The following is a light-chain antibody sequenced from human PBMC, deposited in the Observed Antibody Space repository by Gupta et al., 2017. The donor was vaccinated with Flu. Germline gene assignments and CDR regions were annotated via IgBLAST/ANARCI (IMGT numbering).Light chain of an antibody. V-gene: IGKV4-1*01. CDR2: WAS. Sequence: DIVMTQSPDSLAVSLGERATINCKSSQSGFYSPNNKNYLAWYQQKPGQPPKLLIYWASTREAGVPDRFSGSGYGKDFTLTISSRQAEDVAVYYCQQHEGNPPDIFGQGTKLEIK. CDR1: QSGFYSPNNKNY. J-gene: IGKJ2*01. CDR3: QQHEGNPPDI.